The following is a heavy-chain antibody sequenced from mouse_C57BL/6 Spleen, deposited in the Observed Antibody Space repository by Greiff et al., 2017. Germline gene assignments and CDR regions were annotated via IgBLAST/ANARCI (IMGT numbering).Heavy chain of an antibody. CDR1: GYTFTDYE. J-gene: IGHJ4*01. V-gene: IGHV1-15*01. Sequence: VQLQQSGAELVRPGASVTLSCKASGYTFTDYEMHWVKQTPVHGLEWIGAIDPETGGTAYNQKFKGKAILTADKSSSTAYMELRSLTSEDSAVYYCRGDSNYYAMDYWGQGTSVTVSS. D-gene: IGHD2-5*01. CDR2: IDPETGGT. CDR3: RGDSNYYAMDY.